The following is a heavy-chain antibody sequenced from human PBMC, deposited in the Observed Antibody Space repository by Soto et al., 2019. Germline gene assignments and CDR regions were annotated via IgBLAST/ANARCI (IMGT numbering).Heavy chain of an antibody. J-gene: IGHJ3*02. D-gene: IGHD3-22*01. V-gene: IGHV3-33*01. CDR1: GFTFSSYG. CDR3: ARDRKPVALYYYDSSGYYRNDAFDI. CDR2: IWYDGSNK. Sequence: GGSLRLSCAASGFTFSSYGMHWVRQAPGKGLEWVAVIWYDGSNKYYADSVKGRFTISRDNSKNTLYLQMNSLRAEDTAVYYCARDRKPVALYYYDSSGYYRNDAFDIWGQGTMVTVS.